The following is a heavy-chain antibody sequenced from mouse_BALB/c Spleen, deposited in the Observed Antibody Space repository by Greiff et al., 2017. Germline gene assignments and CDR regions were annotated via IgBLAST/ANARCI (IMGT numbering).Heavy chain of an antibody. V-gene: IGHV3-2*02. CDR1: GYSITSDYA. Sequence: VQLQQSGPGLVKPSQSLSLTCTVTGYSITSDYAWNWIRQFPGNKLEWMGYISYSGSTSYNPSLKSRISITRDTSKNQFFLQLNSVTTEDTATYYCARGDGYSAYAMDYWGQGTSVTVSS. J-gene: IGHJ4*01. CDR3: ARGDGYSAYAMDY. CDR2: ISYSGST. D-gene: IGHD2-3*01.